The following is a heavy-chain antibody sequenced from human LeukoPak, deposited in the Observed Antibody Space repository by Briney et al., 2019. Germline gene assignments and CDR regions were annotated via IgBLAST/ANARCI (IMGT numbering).Heavy chain of an antibody. J-gene: IGHJ4*02. CDR2: ISGGGDIT. CDR1: GLTGSHNY. Sequence: GGSLRLSCAASGLTGSHNYVSWVRQAPGKGLEWVSAISGGGDITYYADSVKGRFTISRDNSKDTLFLQMHSLRPGDTAVYYCVREDTPATANYWGQGTLVTISS. CDR3: VREDTPATANY. D-gene: IGHD2-21*02. V-gene: IGHV3-23*01.